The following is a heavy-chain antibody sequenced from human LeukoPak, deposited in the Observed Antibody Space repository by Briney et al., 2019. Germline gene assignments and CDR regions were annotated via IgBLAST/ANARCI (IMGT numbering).Heavy chain of an antibody. D-gene: IGHD3-22*01. V-gene: IGHV3-23*01. J-gene: IGHJ4*02. CDR3: AKDPYYYDSSGFY. Sequence: GGSLRLSCTASGFTFSNYAMTWVRQAPGKGLEWVSAISGSGGDTYYADSVKGRFTISRDNSKNTLYLQMNSLRAEDTAVYYCAKDPYYYDSSGFYWGQGTLVTVSS. CDR2: ISGSGGDT. CDR1: GFTFSNYA.